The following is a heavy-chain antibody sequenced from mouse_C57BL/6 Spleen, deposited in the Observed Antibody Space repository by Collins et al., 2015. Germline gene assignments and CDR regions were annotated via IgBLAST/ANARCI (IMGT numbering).Heavy chain of an antibody. CDR3: ARSGNYDGYPWFAY. Sequence: QVQLQQPGDELVKPGASVKMSCKASGYTFTSYWITWVKQRPGQGLEWIGDIYPGSGSTNYNEKFKSKATLTVDTSSSTAYMQLSSLTSEDSAVYYCARSGNYDGYPWFAYWGQGTLVTVSA. V-gene: IGHV1-55*01. CDR1: GYTFTSYW. D-gene: IGHD2-3*01. J-gene: IGHJ3*01. CDR2: IYPGSGST.